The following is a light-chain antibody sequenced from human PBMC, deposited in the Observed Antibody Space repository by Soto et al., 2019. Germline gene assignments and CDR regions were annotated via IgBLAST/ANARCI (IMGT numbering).Light chain of an antibody. CDR3: QQYNNWPIT. V-gene: IGKV3D-15*01. J-gene: IGKJ5*01. CDR2: ESS. CDR1: QNVANY. Sequence: ESVLTQSPATLSLCPGERATLSCMASQNVANYLDWYQQKPGQAPRLLIYESSNRATGIAAGFSGSGSGTEFTLTISSLQSEDFAVYYCQQYNNWPITFGQGTRLEI.